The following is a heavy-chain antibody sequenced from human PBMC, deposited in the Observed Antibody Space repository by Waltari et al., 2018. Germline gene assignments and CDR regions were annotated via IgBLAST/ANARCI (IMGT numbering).Heavy chain of an antibody. CDR1: GYTFTSYY. CDR2: INPKGCST. J-gene: IGHJ4*02. V-gene: IGHV1-46*01. Sequence: QVQLVQSGAEVKKPGASVKVSCKASGYTFTSYYMHWVRQAPGQGLEWMRTINPKGCSTSYEPKFQGRVTITRDTSTSIVYIELSSLRSEDTAMYYCAKNPNRITMVQGVMTLDYWGQGTLVTVSS. D-gene: IGHD3-10*01. CDR3: AKNPNRITMVQGVMTLDY.